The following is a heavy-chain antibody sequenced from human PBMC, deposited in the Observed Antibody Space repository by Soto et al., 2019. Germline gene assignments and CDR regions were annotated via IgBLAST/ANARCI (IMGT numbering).Heavy chain of an antibody. D-gene: IGHD4-4*01. CDR3: ASQRDGYSIDY. V-gene: IGHV4-39*01. CDR1: GGSISSGGYY. Sequence: LSLTCTVSGGSISSGGYYWSWIRQPPGKGLEWLGSVYKSGSTYYNPSLKSRVTVSVDTAKNQFSLELDSVTAADTAVYYCASQRDGYSIDYWGQGSLVTVSS. CDR2: VYKSGST. J-gene: IGHJ4*02.